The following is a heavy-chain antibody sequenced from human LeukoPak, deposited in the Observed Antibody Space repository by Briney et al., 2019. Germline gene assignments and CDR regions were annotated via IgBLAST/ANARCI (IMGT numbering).Heavy chain of an antibody. CDR1: GGSISSSSYY. J-gene: IGHJ4*02. Sequence: SETPFLTCTVSGGSISSSSYYWGWIRQPPGKGLEWIGSIYYSGSTYYNPSLKSRVTISVDTSKNQFSLKLSSVTAADTAVYYCARLPPQKLAFDYWGQGTLVTVSS. CDR2: IYYSGST. CDR3: ARLPPQKLAFDY. V-gene: IGHV4-39*01.